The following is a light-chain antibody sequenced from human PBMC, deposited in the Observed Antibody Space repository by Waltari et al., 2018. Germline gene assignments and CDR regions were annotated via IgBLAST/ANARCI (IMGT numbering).Light chain of an antibody. CDR1: QDVSTW. J-gene: IGKJ4*01. CDR2: AAS. V-gene: IGKV1-12*01. CDR3: QQTDSFPLP. Sequence: DIQITQSPSPVCASIGARVTLSCRVSQDVSTWVALYQQKPGKAPNLLISAASSLQSGVPSRFSGSGSGTDFTLTISGLQPEDFTIYFCQQTDSFPLPFGGGTKVELK.